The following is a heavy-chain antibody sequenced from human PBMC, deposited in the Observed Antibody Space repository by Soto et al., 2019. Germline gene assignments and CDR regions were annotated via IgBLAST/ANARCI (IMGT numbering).Heavy chain of an antibody. D-gene: IGHD3-22*01. J-gene: IGHJ4*02. V-gene: IGHV3-74*01. CDR2: INSDGSST. Sequence: HPVGSLRLSCAASGFTFSSYWMHWVRQAPGKGLVWVSRINSDGSSTSYADSVKGRFTISRDNAKNTLYLQMNSLRAEDTAVYYCARIHYYDSSGFDYWGQGTLVTVSS. CDR3: ARIHYYDSSGFDY. CDR1: GFTFSSYW.